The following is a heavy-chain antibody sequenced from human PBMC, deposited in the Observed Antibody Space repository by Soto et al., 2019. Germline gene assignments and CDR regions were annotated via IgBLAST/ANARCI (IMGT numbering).Heavy chain of an antibody. CDR3: ARVAPEYSSTPRRFDF. Sequence: EVQLLESGGGLVQPGGSLRLSCAASGFTFGIYAMSWVRQAPGKGLEWVSSISGSGGSIYYAHSVKGRFTISRDKTKNTLDLQMNSLRAEDTAVYHCARVAPEYSSTPRRFDFWRQGTLVTVSS. CDR2: ISGSGGSI. J-gene: IGHJ4*02. D-gene: IGHD6-13*01. CDR1: GFTFGIYA. V-gene: IGHV3-23*01.